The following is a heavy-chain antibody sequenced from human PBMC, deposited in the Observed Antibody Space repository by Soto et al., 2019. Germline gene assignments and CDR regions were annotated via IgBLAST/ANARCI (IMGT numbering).Heavy chain of an antibody. J-gene: IGHJ4*02. Sequence: SETLSLTCTVSGGSISSGGYYWSWIRQHPGKGLEWIGYIYYSGSTYYNPSLKSRVTISVDTSKNQFSLKLSSVTAADTAVYYCARSFRGMITWCYFDYWGQGTLVTVSS. CDR1: GGSISSGGYY. CDR3: ARSFRGMITWCYFDY. CDR2: IYYSGST. V-gene: IGHV4-31*03. D-gene: IGHD3-16*01.